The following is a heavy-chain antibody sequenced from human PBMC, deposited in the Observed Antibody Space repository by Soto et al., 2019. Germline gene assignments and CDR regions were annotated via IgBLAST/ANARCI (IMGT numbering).Heavy chain of an antibody. Sequence: QVQLQESGPGLVKSSETLSLTCNVSGGFINNYYWSWIRQPPGKGLEWIGYIYYSGRTNYNHSLNSRVTISIDTSKTQFSLKLTSVTAADTAVYYCARDRGFYSMDVWGQGTTVTVSS. CDR3: ARDRGFYSMDV. CDR1: GGFINNYY. V-gene: IGHV4-59*01. CDR2: IYYSGRT. J-gene: IGHJ6*02. D-gene: IGHD3-16*01.